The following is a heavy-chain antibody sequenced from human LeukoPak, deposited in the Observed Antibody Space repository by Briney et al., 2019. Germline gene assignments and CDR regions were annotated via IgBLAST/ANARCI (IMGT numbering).Heavy chain of an antibody. CDR2: ISSSSRYI. CDR3: ARDRTTVPGKPSYFDY. CDR1: GFTFSSYA. J-gene: IGHJ4*02. V-gene: IGHV3-21*01. D-gene: IGHD6-19*01. Sequence: GGSLRLSCAASGFTFSSYAMSWVRQAPGKGLEWVSSISSSSRYIYYADSVEGRFTISRDNAKTSLYLQMNSLRAEDTAVYYCARDRTTVPGKPSYFDYWGQGTLVTVSS.